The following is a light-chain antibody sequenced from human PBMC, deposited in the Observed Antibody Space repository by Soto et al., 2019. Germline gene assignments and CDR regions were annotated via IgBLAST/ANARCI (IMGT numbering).Light chain of an antibody. CDR3: QQYNSYSPLT. CDR1: QSISGW. V-gene: IGKV1-5*01. J-gene: IGKJ4*01. CDR2: DAS. Sequence: DIQMTPSPSTLSASVGYRVTITCRASQSISGWLAWYQQKPGKAPKLLIYDASSLESGVPSRFSGSGSGTEFTLTVSSLQPDDFATYYCQQYNSYSPLTFGGGTKVDIK.